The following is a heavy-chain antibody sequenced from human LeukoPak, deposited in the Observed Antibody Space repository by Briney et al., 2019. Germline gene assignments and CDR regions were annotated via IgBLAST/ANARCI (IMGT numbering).Heavy chain of an antibody. J-gene: IGHJ4*02. Sequence: SGGSLRLSWAAAGFTFSNFAMNWVRQAPGKGLEWVSTISGSGGRTYYADSVKGRFTISRDNSKNTLYLQMNSLRAEDTAVYYCAKMVHTEQWLVPFDYWGQGTLVTVSS. CDR3: AKMVHTEQWLVPFDY. D-gene: IGHD6-19*01. CDR1: GFTFSNFA. V-gene: IGHV3-23*01. CDR2: ISGSGGRT.